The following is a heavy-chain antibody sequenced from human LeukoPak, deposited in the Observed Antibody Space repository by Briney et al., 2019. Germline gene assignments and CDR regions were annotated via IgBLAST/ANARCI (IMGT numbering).Heavy chain of an antibody. Sequence: PSETLSLTCTVSGGSISSYYWSCIRQPPGKGLEWIGYIYYSGSTNYNPSLKSRVTISVDTSKNQFSLKLSSVTAADTAVYYCARQVVAATMAFDIWGQGTMVTVSS. J-gene: IGHJ3*02. V-gene: IGHV4-59*08. CDR2: IYYSGST. D-gene: IGHD2-15*01. CDR1: GGSISSYY. CDR3: ARQVVAATMAFDI.